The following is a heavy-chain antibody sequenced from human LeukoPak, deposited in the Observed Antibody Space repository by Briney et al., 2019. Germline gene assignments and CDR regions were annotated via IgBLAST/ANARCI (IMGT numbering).Heavy chain of an antibody. V-gene: IGHV4-39*01. CDR2: LYYGVNT. J-gene: IGHJ4*02. CDR1: GDSVSSSYFY. D-gene: IGHD4-23*01. CDR3: AVGWGTTVGTHYFDY. Sequence: PSETLSLTCTVSGDSVSSSYFYWGWIRQPPGKGLEWIGTLYYGVNTYHNPSLKSRITIFADPSKNQFSLKLRSVTAADTAVYYCAVGWGTTVGTHYFDYWGQGTLVTVSS.